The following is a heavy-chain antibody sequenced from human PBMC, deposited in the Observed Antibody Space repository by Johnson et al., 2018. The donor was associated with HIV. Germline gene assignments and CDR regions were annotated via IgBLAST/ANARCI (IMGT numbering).Heavy chain of an antibody. CDR2: ISSSGGTT. CDR3: YAFDI. J-gene: IGHJ3*02. CDR1: EFSFSDYA. Sequence: VQLVESGGGLVQPGGSLRLSFTASEFSFSDYAMNWVRQAPGKGLEWVSGISSSGGTTHNADSVKGRFTISRNNAKNSLYLQMNSLRAEDTAVYYCYAFDIWGQGTMVTVSS. V-gene: IGHV3-48*04.